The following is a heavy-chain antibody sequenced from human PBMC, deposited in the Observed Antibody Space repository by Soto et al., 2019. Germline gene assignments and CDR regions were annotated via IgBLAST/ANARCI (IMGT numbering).Heavy chain of an antibody. V-gene: IGHV1-24*01. Sequence: ASVKVSCKVSGYTLTELSMHWVRQAPGKGLEWMGGFDPEDGETIYAQKFQGRVTMTEDTSTDTAYMELSSLRSEDTAVYYCATDQRSGGSYKLYYYYGMDVWGQGTTVTVSS. CDR3: ATDQRSGGSYKLYYYYGMDV. D-gene: IGHD1-26*01. J-gene: IGHJ6*02. CDR1: GYTLTELS. CDR2: FDPEDGET.